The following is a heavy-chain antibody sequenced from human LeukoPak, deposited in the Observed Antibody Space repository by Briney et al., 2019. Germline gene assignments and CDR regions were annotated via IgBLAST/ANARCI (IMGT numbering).Heavy chain of an antibody. J-gene: IGHJ5*02. V-gene: IGHV4-34*01. CDR3: ASYYYGSGNH. D-gene: IGHD3-10*01. CDR1: GGSFSGYY. Sequence: SETLSLTCAVYGGSFSGYYWSWIRQPPGKGLEWIGEINHSGSTYYNPSLKSRVTISVDTSKNQFSLRLSSLTAADTAVYYCASYYYGSGNHWGQGTLVTVSS. CDR2: INHSGST.